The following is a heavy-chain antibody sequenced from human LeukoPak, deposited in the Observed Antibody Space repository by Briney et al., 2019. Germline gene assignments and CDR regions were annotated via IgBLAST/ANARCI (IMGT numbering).Heavy chain of an antibody. V-gene: IGHV3-21*01. CDR1: GLTFSIYS. J-gene: IGHJ4*02. Sequence: GGPLTLPCAAYGLTFSIYSKNCPPHSPGKGLEWLTHISSSSSYIYYADSVKGRFTISRDNAKNSLYLQMNSLRAEDTAVYYCARDSNSGSYPGDYFDYWGQGAMVTVSS. CDR2: ISSSSSYI. D-gene: IGHD1-26*01. CDR3: ARDSNSGSYPGDYFDY.